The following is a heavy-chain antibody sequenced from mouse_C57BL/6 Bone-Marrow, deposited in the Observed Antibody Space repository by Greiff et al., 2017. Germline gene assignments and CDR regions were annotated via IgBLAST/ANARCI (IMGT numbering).Heavy chain of an antibody. V-gene: IGHV1-74*01. J-gene: IGHJ3*01. CDR3: AIGRGYDYDPFAY. D-gene: IGHD2-4*01. Sequence: VQLQQSGAELVKPGASVKVSCKASGYTFTSYWMHWVKQRPGQGLEWIGRIHPSDSDTNYNQKFKGKATLTVDKSSSTAYMQLSSLTSEDSAVYYCAIGRGYDYDPFAYWGQGTLVTVSA. CDR1: GYTFTSYW. CDR2: IHPSDSDT.